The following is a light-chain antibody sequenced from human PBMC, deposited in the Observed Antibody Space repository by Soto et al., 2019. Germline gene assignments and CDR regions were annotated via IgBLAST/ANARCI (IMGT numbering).Light chain of an antibody. CDR1: SSDVGGYDY. CDR3: SSYAGRTLYV. CDR2: EVT. Sequence: QSVLTQPPSASGSPGQSVTISCTGTSSDVGGYDYVSWYQQRPGKAPKLLIHEVTKRPSGVPDRFSGSKSGNMASLTVSGLQAEDEADYYCSSYAGRTLYVFGTGTKVTVL. V-gene: IGLV2-8*01. J-gene: IGLJ1*01.